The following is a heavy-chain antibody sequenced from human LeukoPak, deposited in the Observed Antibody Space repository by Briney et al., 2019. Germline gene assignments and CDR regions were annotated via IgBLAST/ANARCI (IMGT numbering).Heavy chain of an antibody. CDR2: IIPIFGTA. Sequence: ASVKVSCKASGGTFSSYGISWVRQAPGQGLEWMGGIIPIFGTAHYAQRFQGRVTITADEFTSIAYMELSSLRSEDTAVYYCARDIRSGWYYFDYWGQGTLVTVSS. CDR1: GGTFSSYG. V-gene: IGHV1-69*13. CDR3: ARDIRSGWYYFDY. J-gene: IGHJ4*02. D-gene: IGHD6-19*01.